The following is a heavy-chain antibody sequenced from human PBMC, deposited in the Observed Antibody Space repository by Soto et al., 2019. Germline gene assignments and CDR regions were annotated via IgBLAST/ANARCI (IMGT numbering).Heavy chain of an antibody. CDR3: ARVASGAAADNYYYYYMDV. D-gene: IGHD6-13*01. J-gene: IGHJ6*03. V-gene: IGHV3-11*01. Sequence: GGSLRLSCAASGFTFSDYYMSWIRQAPGKGLEWVSYISSSGSTIYYADSVKGRFTISRDNAKNSLYLQMNSLRAEDTAVYYCARVASGAAADNYYYYYMDVWGKGTTVTVSS. CDR2: ISSSGSTI. CDR1: GFTFSDYY.